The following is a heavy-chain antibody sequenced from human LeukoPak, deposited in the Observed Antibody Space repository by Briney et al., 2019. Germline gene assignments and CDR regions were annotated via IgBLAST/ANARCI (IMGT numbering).Heavy chain of an antibody. CDR1: GGSISSYY. Sequence: SETLSLTCTVSGGSISSYYWSWIREPPGKGLEWIGYIYYGGSTDYDPSLKSRVTISKDTSKTQFSLRLSSVTAADTAVYYCARARLDSSGRFDYWGQGTLVTVSS. D-gene: IGHD3-22*01. CDR2: IYYGGST. J-gene: IGHJ4*02. V-gene: IGHV4-59*01. CDR3: ARARLDSSGRFDY.